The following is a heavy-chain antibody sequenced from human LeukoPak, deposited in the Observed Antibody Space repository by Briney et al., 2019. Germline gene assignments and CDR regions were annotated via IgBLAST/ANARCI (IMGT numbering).Heavy chain of an antibody. D-gene: IGHD3-10*01. J-gene: IGHJ3*02. V-gene: IGHV4-59*08. CDR1: GGSISSYY. Sequence: PSETLSLTCTVSGGSISSYYWSWIRQPPGKGLEWIGYIYYSGGTNYNPSLKSRVTISIDSSKNQFSLKLISMTAADTAVYFCARRTGSGSRDAFDIWGRGTMVTVSS. CDR2: IYYSGGT. CDR3: ARRTGSGSRDAFDI.